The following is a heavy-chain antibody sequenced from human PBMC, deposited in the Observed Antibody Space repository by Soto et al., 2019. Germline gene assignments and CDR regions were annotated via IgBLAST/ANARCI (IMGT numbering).Heavy chain of an antibody. CDR1: GATLSTHG. J-gene: IGHJ4*02. CDR3: AAGDSSDTGDY. CDR2: TIPIIGTT. Sequence: QVQLVQSGAEVKKPESSVNVSCKASGATLSTHGISWVRQAPGQGLEWMGGTIPIIGTTDYAEKFQGRVKITADESTTTSYMELSSLRPDDTAVYYCAAGDSSDTGDYWGQGTLVTVSS. V-gene: IGHV1-69*01. D-gene: IGHD5-18*01.